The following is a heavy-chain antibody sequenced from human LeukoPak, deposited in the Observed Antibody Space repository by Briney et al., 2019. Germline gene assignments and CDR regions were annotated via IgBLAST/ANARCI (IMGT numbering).Heavy chain of an antibody. J-gene: IGHJ5*02. CDR2: IFYSGST. V-gene: IGHV4-59*01. Sequence: SETLSLTCTVSGGSISNYYWGWVRQPPGKALEWIGNIFYSGSTIYNPSLNSRVTISVDTSKNQFSLKLSSVTPADTAVYYCARDLCSGGSCYPGWLDPWGQGTLVTVSS. D-gene: IGHD2-15*01. CDR3: ARDLCSGGSCYPGWLDP. CDR1: GGSISNYY.